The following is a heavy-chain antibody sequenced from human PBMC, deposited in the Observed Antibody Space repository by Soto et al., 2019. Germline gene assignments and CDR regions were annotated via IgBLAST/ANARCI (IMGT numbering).Heavy chain of an antibody. V-gene: IGHV1-69*13. CDR2: IIPIFGTA. CDR3: AGRSPNPKYSSGYYYFDY. Sequence: SVKVSCKASGGTFSSYAISWVRQAPGQGLEWMGGIIPIFGTANYAQKFQGRVTITADESTSTAYMELSSLRSEDTAVYYCAGRSPNPKYSSGYYYFDYWGQGTLVTSPQ. D-gene: IGHD3-22*01. J-gene: IGHJ4*02. CDR1: GGTFSSYA.